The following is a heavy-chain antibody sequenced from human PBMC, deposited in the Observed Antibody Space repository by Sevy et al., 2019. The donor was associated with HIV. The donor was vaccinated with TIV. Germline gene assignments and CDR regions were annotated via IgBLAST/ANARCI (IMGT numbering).Heavy chain of an antibody. Sequence: GGSLRLSCAASTFDFSSSGMNWVRQAPGKGLEWVTFIRYDGTTKYYRDSVKGRFTISRDNSKNTVYLQMNSLRPEDTATYYCARLGSTTVTTSDAFDIWGQGTTVIVSS. CDR2: IRYDGTTK. D-gene: IGHD4-17*01. CDR3: ARLGSTTVTTSDAFDI. V-gene: IGHV3-30*02. J-gene: IGHJ3*02. CDR1: TFDFSSSG.